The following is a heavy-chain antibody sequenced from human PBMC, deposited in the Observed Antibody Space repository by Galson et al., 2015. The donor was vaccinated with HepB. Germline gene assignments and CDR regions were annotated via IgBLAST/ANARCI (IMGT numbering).Heavy chain of an antibody. Sequence: SLRLSCAASGFTFGDYAMSWFRQAPGKGLEWGGFIRSKAYGGTTEYAASVKGRFTISRDDSKSIAYLQINSLKTEDTAVYYCTRGWGFLEWLSQFASWGQGTLAPVSS. CDR3: TRGWGFLEWLSQFAS. J-gene: IGHJ5*01. CDR2: IRSKAYGGTT. V-gene: IGHV3-49*03. CDR1: GFTFGDYA. D-gene: IGHD3-3*01.